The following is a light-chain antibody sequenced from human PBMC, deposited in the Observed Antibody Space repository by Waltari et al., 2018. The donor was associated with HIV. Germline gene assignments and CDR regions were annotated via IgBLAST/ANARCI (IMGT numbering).Light chain of an antibody. CDR2: AAS. CDR1: QSISRY. Sequence: DIQMTQSPSSLSASVGDRVTITCRASQSISRYLNWYQEKSRKAPKLLIYAASTLQSGVPARFSGSGSGTDFTLTISSLQPEDFATYYCQQSYNTSWTFGQGTKVEI. V-gene: IGKV1-39*01. CDR3: QQSYNTSWT. J-gene: IGKJ1*01.